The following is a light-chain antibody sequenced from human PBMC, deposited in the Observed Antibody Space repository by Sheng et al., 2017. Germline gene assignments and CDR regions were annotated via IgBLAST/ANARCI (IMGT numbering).Light chain of an antibody. V-gene: IGKV1-9*01. CDR2: AAS. CDR1: QGISSY. Sequence: DIQLTQSPSFLSASVGDRVTITCRASQGISSYLAWYQQKPGKAPKLLIYAASTLQSGVPSRFSGSGSGTEFTLTISSLQPEDFATYYCQHLNSYPLTFGGGTEGGDQT. CDR3: QHLNSYPLT. J-gene: IGKJ4*01.